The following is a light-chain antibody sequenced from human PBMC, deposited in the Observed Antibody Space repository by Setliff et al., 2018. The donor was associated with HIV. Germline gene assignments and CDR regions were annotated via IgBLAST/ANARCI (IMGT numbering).Light chain of an antibody. V-gene: IGLV2-23*02. Sequence: QSALTQPASVSGSPGQSITISCTGNNSDIGTYDLVSWYQQHPGKAPKITIFEVNRRPSGVSNRFSGSKSGNTASLTISGLQAEDEADYYCCSYSRGSTFVVFGGGTKVTVL. CDR2: EVN. J-gene: IGLJ2*01. CDR1: NSDIGTYDL. CDR3: CSYSRGSTFVV.